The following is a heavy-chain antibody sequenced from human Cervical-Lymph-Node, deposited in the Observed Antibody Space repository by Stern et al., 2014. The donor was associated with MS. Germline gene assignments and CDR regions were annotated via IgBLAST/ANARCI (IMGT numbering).Heavy chain of an antibody. Sequence: QVQLQESGPGLVKPSQTLSLTCTVSGGSISSGRDYWSWIRQPAGKGLEWIGRIYTTGSTNYNPSLKSRVTMSVDTSKKQFSLTRSSGTAADTAVYYCAREMRGWRTDYWGQGTLVTVSS. J-gene: IGHJ4*02. CDR1: GGSISSGRDY. V-gene: IGHV4-61*02. CDR3: AREMRGWRTDY. D-gene: IGHD3-10*01. CDR2: IYTTGST.